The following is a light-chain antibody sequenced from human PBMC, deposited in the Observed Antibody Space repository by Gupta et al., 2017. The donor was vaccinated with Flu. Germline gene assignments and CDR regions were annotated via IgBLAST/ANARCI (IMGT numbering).Light chain of an antibody. V-gene: IGLV1-44*01. Sequence: QSVLTQPPSASGTPGQRVTISCSGSSSNIGTNTLNWYQQIPGTAPKLLIYSINQRPSGVPDRFSGSKSGTSASLAISGLQSEDEGDYYCAAWDVSLNGPVSGGGTKLTVL. J-gene: IGLJ2*01. CDR3: AAWDVSLNGPV. CDR2: SIN. CDR1: SSNIGTNT.